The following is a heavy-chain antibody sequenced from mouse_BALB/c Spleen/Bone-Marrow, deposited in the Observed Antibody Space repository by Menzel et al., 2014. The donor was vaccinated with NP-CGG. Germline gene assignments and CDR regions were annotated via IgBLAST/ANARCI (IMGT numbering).Heavy chain of an antibody. CDR2: IGGGGSYT. V-gene: IGHV5-9-2*01. D-gene: IGHD2-3*01. CDR3: ARHAFYDQTEVSFVN. Sequence: DVKLVESGGGLVKSGGSLKLSCAASGFTFNSYGMSWVRQTPEKRLEWVATIGGGGSYTFYSDSVKGRFTISRDNAKNNLYLQLSSLRSEDTALYYCARHAFYDQTEVSFVNWGQGTLVTVSA. CDR1: GFTFNSYG. J-gene: IGHJ3*01.